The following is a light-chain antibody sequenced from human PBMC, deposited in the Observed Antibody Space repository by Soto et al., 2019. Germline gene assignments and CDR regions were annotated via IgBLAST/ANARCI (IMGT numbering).Light chain of an antibody. CDR3: QKFNDWPRT. CDR2: GAS. Sequence: EIVMTQSPVTLSVSPGERATLSCRASQSVTSNLAWYQQKPGQASRLLIYGASTRATGIPARFSGSGSGTEFTLTISNLQSEDFAIYYCQKFNDWPRTFGQGTTVEIK. V-gene: IGKV3-15*01. J-gene: IGKJ1*01. CDR1: QSVTSN.